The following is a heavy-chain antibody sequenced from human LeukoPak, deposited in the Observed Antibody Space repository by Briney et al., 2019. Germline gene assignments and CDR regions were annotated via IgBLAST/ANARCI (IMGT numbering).Heavy chain of an antibody. V-gene: IGHV4-34*01. CDR2: TNHSGST. CDR1: GGSFSSYY. CDR3: ARNQYSSSWYVD. J-gene: IGHJ4*02. Sequence: KPSETMSLTCAVYGGSFSSYYWSWIRQPPGKGLEWIGETNHSGSTNDNPSLKSRVTISVDTSKNQFSLKLSSVTAADTAVYYCARNQYSSSWYVDWGQGTLVTVSS. D-gene: IGHD6-13*01.